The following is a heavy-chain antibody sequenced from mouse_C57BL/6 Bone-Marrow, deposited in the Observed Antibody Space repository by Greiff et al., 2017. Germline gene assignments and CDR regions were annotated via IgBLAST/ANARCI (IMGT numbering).Heavy chain of an antibody. CDR1: GYTFTSYW. CDR3: ARSGWLLAWFAY. V-gene: IGHV1-53*01. J-gene: IGHJ3*01. CDR2: INPSNGGT. Sequence: QVQLQQPGTELVKPGASVKLSCKASGYTFTSYWMHWVKQRPGQGLEWIGNINPSNGGTNYNDNFKSTATLTVDKSSSPAYMQLSSLTSEDSTVYYGARSGWLLAWFAYWGQGTLVTVSA. D-gene: IGHD2-3*01.